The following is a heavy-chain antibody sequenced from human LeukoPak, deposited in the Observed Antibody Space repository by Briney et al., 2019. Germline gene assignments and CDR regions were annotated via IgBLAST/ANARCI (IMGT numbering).Heavy chain of an antibody. CDR2: ISSSGSTI. CDR3: ARESQGRDILTGYDAFDI. D-gene: IGHD3-9*01. J-gene: IGHJ3*02. V-gene: IGHV3-48*03. CDR1: GFTFSSYE. Sequence: GGSLRLSCAASGFTFSSYEMNWVRQAPGRGLEWVSYISSSGSTIYYADSVKGRFTISRDNAKNSLYLQMNSLRAEDTAVYYCARESQGRDILTGYDAFDIWGQGTMVTVSS.